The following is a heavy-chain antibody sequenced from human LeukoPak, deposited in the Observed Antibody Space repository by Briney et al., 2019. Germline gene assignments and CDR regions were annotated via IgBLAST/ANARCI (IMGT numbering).Heavy chain of an antibody. D-gene: IGHD6-6*01. Sequence: PSGGSLRLSCAASGFTFSGSAMSWVRQAPGKGLEGVSSISGSGGSTYYADSVKGRFTISRDNSKNTQYLQMNSLRAEDTAVYYCAKVEYSSNIPQHWGQGTLVTVSS. V-gene: IGHV3-23*01. CDR2: ISGSGGST. CDR3: AKVEYSSNIPQH. J-gene: IGHJ1*01. CDR1: GFTFSGSA.